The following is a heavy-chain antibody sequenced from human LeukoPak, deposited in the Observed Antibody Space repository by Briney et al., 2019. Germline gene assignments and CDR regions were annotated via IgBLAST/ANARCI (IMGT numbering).Heavy chain of an antibody. V-gene: IGHV3-72*01. CDR3: VALIRGLGY. Sequence: PGGSLRLSCSVSGFTFSNHYMDWVRQAPGKGLDWVGRSRNRAHSYTTECAASVKGRFTVSRADSENLLFLQMNSLKTDDTAVYYCVALIRGLGYWGQGTLVTVSS. D-gene: IGHD3-10*01. J-gene: IGHJ4*02. CDR1: GFTFSNHY. CDR2: SRNRAHSYTT.